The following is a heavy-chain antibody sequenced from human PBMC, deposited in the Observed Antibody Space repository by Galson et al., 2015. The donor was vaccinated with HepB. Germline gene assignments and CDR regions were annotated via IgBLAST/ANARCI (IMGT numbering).Heavy chain of an antibody. CDR3: ASTTYYYDSSGYYAVD. CDR2: IYYSGST. CDR1: GGSISSSSYY. J-gene: IGHJ4*02. Sequence: ETLSLTCTVSGGSISSSSYYWGWIRQPPGKGLEWIGSIYYSGSTYYNPSLKSRVTISVDTSKNQFSLKLSSVTAADTAVYYCASTTYYYDSSGYYAVDWGQGTLVTVSS. V-gene: IGHV4-39*01. D-gene: IGHD3-22*01.